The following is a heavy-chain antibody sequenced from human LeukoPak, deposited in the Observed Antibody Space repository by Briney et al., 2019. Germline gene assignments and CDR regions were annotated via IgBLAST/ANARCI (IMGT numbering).Heavy chain of an antibody. J-gene: IGHJ4*02. CDR2: IYTSGST. Sequence: SETLSLTCTVSGGSISSYYRSWIRQPAGKGLEWIGRIYTSGSTNYNPSLKSRVTMSVDTSKNQFSLKLSSVTAADTAVYYCARGRYYDSSGRNYFDYWGQGTLVTVSS. V-gene: IGHV4-4*07. CDR1: GGSISSYY. CDR3: ARGRYYDSSGRNYFDY. D-gene: IGHD3-22*01.